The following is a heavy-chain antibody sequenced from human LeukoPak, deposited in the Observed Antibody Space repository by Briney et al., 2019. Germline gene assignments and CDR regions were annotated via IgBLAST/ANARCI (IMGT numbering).Heavy chain of an antibody. CDR1: GVSISSSSYF. CDR2: IYYCGST. Sequence: SETLSLTCTVSGVSISSSSYFWGWIRQPPGKGLEWIGSIYYCGSTYYNPSLKSRVTISVDTSKNQFSLKLSSVTAADTAVYYCARAEGSYYDFWSAPGMGAFDIWGQGTMVTVSS. CDR3: ARAEGSYYDFWSAPGMGAFDI. J-gene: IGHJ3*02. V-gene: IGHV4-39*01. D-gene: IGHD3-3*01.